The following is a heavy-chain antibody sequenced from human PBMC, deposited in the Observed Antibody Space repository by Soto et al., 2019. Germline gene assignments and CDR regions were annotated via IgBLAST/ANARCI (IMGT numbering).Heavy chain of an antibody. V-gene: IGHV3-23*01. CDR2: ISGSGGST. CDR3: AKGVGDYRYYYMDV. Sequence: GGSLRLSCAASGFTFSSYAMSWVRQAPGKGLEWVSAISGSGGSTYYADSVKGRFTISRDNSKNTLYLQMNSLRAEDTVVYYCAKGVGDYRYYYMDVWGKGTTVTVSS. D-gene: IGHD3-16*01. J-gene: IGHJ6*03. CDR1: GFTFSSYA.